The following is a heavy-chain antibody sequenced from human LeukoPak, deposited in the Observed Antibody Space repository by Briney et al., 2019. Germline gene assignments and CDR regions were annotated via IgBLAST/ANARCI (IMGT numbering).Heavy chain of an antibody. J-gene: IGHJ4*02. V-gene: IGHV3-11*04. CDR2: ISSSGSTI. CDR1: GFTFSDYY. D-gene: IGHD2-2*01. CDR3: ARETYCTSTTCPIGDHFDY. Sequence: GGSLRLSCAASGFTFSDYYMSWIRQAPGKGLEWVSYISSSGSTIYYADSVKGRFTISRDNAKNSLYLQMNSLRAEDTAVYYCARETYCTSTTCPIGDHFDYWGQGTLVTVSS.